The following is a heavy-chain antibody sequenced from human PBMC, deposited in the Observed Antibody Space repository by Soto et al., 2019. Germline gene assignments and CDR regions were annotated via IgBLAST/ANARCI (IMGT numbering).Heavy chain of an antibody. V-gene: IGHV4-31*03. Sequence: QVKLQESGPGLVKPSQTLSLTFTVSGSSISSGGYYWSWIRQHPGKGLELIGSIYYSGSTYYNPPLKSRVTISVDTSRNQFSLKLSSVTAADTAVYYCARGYYDILTGYYGTYNWFDPWSQGTLVTVSS. J-gene: IGHJ5*02. CDR3: ARGYYDILTGYYGTYNWFDP. CDR2: IYYSGST. CDR1: GSSISSGGYY. D-gene: IGHD3-9*01.